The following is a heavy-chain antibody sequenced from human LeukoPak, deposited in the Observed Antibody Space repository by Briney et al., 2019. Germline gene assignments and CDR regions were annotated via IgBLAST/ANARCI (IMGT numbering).Heavy chain of an antibody. CDR3: ATAPISSGWPAPL. Sequence: ASVKVSCKVSGYTLTELSMHWVRQAPGKGLEWMGGFDPEDGETIYAQKFQGRVTMTEDTSTDTAYMELSSLRSEDTAVYYCATAPISSGWPAPLWGQGTLFTVSS. D-gene: IGHD6-19*01. CDR1: GYTLTELS. J-gene: IGHJ4*02. V-gene: IGHV1-24*01. CDR2: FDPEDGET.